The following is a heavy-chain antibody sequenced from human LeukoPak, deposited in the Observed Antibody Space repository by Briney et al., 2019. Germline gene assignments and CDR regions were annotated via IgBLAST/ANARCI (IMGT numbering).Heavy chain of an antibody. CDR1: GFTFSSYW. Sequence: PGGSLRLSCAASGFTFSSYWMSWVRQAPGKGLEWVANIKQDGSEKYYVDSVKGRFTISRDNAKNSLYLHMNSLRPEDTALYYCIKDRSGSYYHYYLGYWGQGTRVTVSS. CDR2: IKQDGSEK. V-gene: IGHV3-7*03. J-gene: IGHJ4*02. CDR3: IKDRSGSYYHYYLGY. D-gene: IGHD1-26*01.